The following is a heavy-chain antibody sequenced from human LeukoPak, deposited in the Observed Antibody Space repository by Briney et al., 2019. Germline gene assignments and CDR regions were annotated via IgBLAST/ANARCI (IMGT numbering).Heavy chain of an antibody. J-gene: IGHJ4*02. CDR2: IGIHNGNT. CDR3: ARDGSGGGGYFDY. V-gene: IGHV1-18*01. D-gene: IGHD6-19*01. CDR1: GYTFTSYG. Sequence: ASVKVSCKTSGYTFTSYGVSWVRQAPGQGLEWMGWIGIHNGNTNYAQKFQGRVIMTTDTSTSTAYMELMSLRSDDTAVFYCARDGSGGGGYFDYWGQGTLVIVSS.